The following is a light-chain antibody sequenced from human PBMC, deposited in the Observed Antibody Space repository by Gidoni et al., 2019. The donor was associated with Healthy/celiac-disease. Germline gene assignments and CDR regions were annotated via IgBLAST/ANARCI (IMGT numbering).Light chain of an antibody. CDR3: RQYNNWRRT. Sequence: VMPQSPATLSVSPGERATLSCSASQSVSSNLAWYQQKPGQAPRRLIYGASTRATGIPARFSGSGSGTEFTLTISSLQSEDFAVYYCRQYNNWRRTFGQGTKVEIK. CDR2: GAS. V-gene: IGKV3-15*01. J-gene: IGKJ1*01. CDR1: QSVSSN.